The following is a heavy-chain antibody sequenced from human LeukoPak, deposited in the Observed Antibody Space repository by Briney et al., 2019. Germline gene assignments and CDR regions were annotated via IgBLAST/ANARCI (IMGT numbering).Heavy chain of an antibody. D-gene: IGHD1-14*01. CDR2: IYHNGYT. Sequence: SETLSLTCIVSGDSITRSSYYWGWIRQPPGRGLEWIGSIYHNGYTYYSPSLKSRVTISLDSSNNQFSLKLSSVTAADTAIYYCARISAGNLDAFGIWGQGTMVIVSS. J-gene: IGHJ3*02. CDR1: GDSITRSSYY. CDR3: ARISAGNLDAFGI. V-gene: IGHV4-39*07.